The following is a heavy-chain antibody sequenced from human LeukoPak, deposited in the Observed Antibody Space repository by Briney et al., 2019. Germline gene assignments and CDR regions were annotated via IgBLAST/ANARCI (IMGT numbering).Heavy chain of an antibody. J-gene: IGHJ6*02. CDR2: IYSGGST. Sequence: QSGGSLRLSCAASGFTVSSNYMSWVRQAPGKGLEWVSVIYSGGSTYYADSVKGRFTISRDNSKNTLYLQMNSLRAEDTAVYYCARDRGPPGYANYYYYGMDVWGQGTTVTVSS. V-gene: IGHV3-66*01. CDR1: GFTVSSNY. D-gene: IGHD3-16*01. CDR3: ARDRGPPGYANYYYYGMDV.